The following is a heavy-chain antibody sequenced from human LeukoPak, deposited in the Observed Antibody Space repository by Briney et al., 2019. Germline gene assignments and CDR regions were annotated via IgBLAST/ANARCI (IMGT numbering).Heavy chain of an antibody. CDR2: TWYDGTNK. V-gene: IGHV3-33*01. CDR3: VRDPAYYKGDY. J-gene: IGHJ4*02. Sequence: GGSLRLSCAASGFTFSSYGMHWVRQAPGKGLEWVAVTWYDGTNKYYADSVKGRFTISRDNTQNSMYLQMNSLRAEDTARYFCVRDPAYYKGDYWGQGTLVTVSS. CDR1: GFTFSSYG. D-gene: IGHD1-26*01.